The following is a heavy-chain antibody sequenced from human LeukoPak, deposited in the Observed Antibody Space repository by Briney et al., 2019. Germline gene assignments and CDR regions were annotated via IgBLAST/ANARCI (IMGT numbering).Heavy chain of an antibody. CDR2: IKQDGSEK. CDR3: ARDRGGLTTVVTSGLAFDI. J-gene: IGHJ3*02. D-gene: IGHD4-23*01. Sequence: GGSLRLSCAASGFTFSSYWMSWVRQAPGKGLELVANIKQDGSEKYYVDSVKGRFTISRDNAKNSLYLQMNSLRAEDTAVYYCARDRGGLTTVVTSGLAFDIWGQGTMVTVSS. CDR1: GFTFSSYW. V-gene: IGHV3-7*01.